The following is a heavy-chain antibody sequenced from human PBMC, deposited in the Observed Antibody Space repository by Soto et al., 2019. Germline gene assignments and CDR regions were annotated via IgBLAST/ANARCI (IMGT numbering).Heavy chain of an antibody. Sequence: EVQLVESGGGLIQPGGSLRLSCAASGFTVSSNYMNWVRQAPGKGLEWVSVLYSGGSTYYADSVKGRFTISRDNSKNTLYLQMNSLRAEDTAVYDCAWATVAGRRFDYWGQGTLVTVSS. CDR1: GFTVSSNY. V-gene: IGHV3-53*01. CDR3: AWATVAGRRFDY. CDR2: LYSGGST. J-gene: IGHJ4*02. D-gene: IGHD6-19*01.